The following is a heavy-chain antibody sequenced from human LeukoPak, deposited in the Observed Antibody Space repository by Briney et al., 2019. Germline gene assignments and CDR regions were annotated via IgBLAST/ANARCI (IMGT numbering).Heavy chain of an antibody. CDR3: AREVSSSGWYAPNYFDY. D-gene: IGHD6-19*01. J-gene: IGHJ4*02. CDR1: GGSISSSSYY. Sequence: PSETLSLTCTVSGGSISSSSYYWGWIRQPPGKGLEWIGSIYYSGSTYYNPSLKSRVTISVDTSKNQFSLKLSSVTAADTAVYYCAREVSSSGWYAPNYFDYWGQGTLVTVSS. V-gene: IGHV4-39*07. CDR2: IYYSGST.